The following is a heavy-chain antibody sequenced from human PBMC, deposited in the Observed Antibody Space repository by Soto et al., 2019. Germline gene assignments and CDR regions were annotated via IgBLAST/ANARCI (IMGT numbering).Heavy chain of an antibody. V-gene: IGHV4-59*08. J-gene: IGHJ4*02. CDR3: ARGSTGYSSSWYRY. D-gene: IGHD6-13*01. CDR1: GGSISSYY. CDR2: IYYSGST. Sequence: QVQLQESGPGLVKPSETLSLTCTVSGGSISSYYWSWIRQPPGKGLEWIGYIYYSGSTNYNPSLKRRANISVDTSKDQSSMKLSSVTAADTAVYYCARGSTGYSSSWYRYWGQGTLVTVSS.